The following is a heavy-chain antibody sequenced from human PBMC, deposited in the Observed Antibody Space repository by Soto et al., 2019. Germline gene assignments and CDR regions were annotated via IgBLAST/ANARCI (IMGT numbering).Heavy chain of an antibody. CDR1: GFTFSSYA. V-gene: IGHV3-23*01. Sequence: LRLSCAASGFTFSSYAMSWVRQAPGKGLEWVSAISGSGGSTYYADSVKGRFTISRDNSKSTLYLQMNSLRAEDTAVYYCAKGRYYDSSGYYSGGDYFDYWGQGTLVTVSS. J-gene: IGHJ4*02. D-gene: IGHD3-22*01. CDR3: AKGRYYDSSGYYSGGDYFDY. CDR2: ISGSGGST.